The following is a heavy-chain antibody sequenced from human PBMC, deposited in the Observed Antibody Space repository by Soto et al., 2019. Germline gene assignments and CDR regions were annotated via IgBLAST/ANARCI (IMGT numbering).Heavy chain of an antibody. CDR1: GGSISSYY. CDR3: ARGGMSLTTWFNYGMDV. V-gene: IGHV4-59*01. J-gene: IGHJ6*02. Sequence: PSETLSLTCTVSGGSISSYYWSWIRQPPGKGLEWIGYIYYSGSTNYNPSLKSRVTISVDTSKNQFSLKLSSVTAADTAVYYCARGGMSLTTWFNYGMDVWGQGATVTVSS. CDR2: IYYSGST. D-gene: IGHD4-17*01.